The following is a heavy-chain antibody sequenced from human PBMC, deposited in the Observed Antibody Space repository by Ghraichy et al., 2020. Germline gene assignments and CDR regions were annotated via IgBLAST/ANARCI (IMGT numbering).Heavy chain of an antibody. J-gene: IGHJ4*02. CDR1: GFTFSSYA. V-gene: IGHV3-23*01. CDR2: IDGSGGKI. Sequence: GESLNISCAASGFTFSSYAMSWVRQAPGKGLEWVSSIDGSGGKIYYADSVKGRFTISRDNSKNTLYLQMNSLRAEDTAVYYCAKTMPVAGRALFDYWGQGTLVTVSS. CDR3: AKTMPVAGRALFDY. D-gene: IGHD6-19*01.